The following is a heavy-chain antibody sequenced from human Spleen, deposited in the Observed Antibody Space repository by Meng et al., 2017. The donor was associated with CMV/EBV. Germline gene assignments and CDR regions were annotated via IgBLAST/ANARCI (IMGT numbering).Heavy chain of an antibody. J-gene: IGHJ4*02. V-gene: IGHV3-23*01. Sequence: GESLKISCAASGFTFTTYAMSWVRQAPGKGLEWVSGISGSGGSTFYADSVRGRFTISRDNSKNTLYLQMTSLRAEDTAIYYCAKVFDLWSGYYAVYWGQGTLVTVSS. CDR2: ISGSGGST. CDR3: AKVFDLWSGYYAVY. CDR1: GFTFTTYA. D-gene: IGHD3-3*01.